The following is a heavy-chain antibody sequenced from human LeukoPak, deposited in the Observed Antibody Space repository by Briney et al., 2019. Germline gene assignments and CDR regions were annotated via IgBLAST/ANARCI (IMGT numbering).Heavy chain of an antibody. CDR1: GYTFTGYY. V-gene: IGHV1-2*06. D-gene: IGHD3-22*01. CDR2: INPNSGGT. J-gene: IGHJ3*02. Sequence: ASVKVSCKTSGYTFTGYYMHWVRQAPGQGLEWMGRINPNSGGTSYAQKFQGRVTMTRDTSISTAYMELSRLRSDDTAVYYCASHFHYYDSSGYYANAFDIWGQGTMVTVSS. CDR3: ASHFHYYDSSGYYANAFDI.